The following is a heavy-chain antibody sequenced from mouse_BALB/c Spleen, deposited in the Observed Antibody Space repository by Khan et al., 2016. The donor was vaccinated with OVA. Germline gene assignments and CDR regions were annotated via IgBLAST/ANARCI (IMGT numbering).Heavy chain of an antibody. CDR2: ISTYYGDA. D-gene: IGHD1-3*01. CDR1: GYTFTDYA. Sequence: QVQLKQSGAELVRPGVSVKISCKGSGYTFTDYAMHWVKQRHAKSLEWIGVISTYYGDASYNQKFKGKATMTLDTSSSTAYMELARLTSEDSAIYYCGRGSGNSRFADWGQGTLVTVAA. J-gene: IGHJ3*01. V-gene: IGHV1S137*01. CDR3: GRGSGNSRFAD.